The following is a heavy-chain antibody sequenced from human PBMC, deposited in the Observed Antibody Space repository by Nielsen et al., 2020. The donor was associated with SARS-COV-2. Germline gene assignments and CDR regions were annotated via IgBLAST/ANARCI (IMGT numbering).Heavy chain of an antibody. CDR2: IRSYANEYAT. CDR3: AASSNYWGFVDY. CDR1: GFTFSGSA. V-gene: IGHV3-73*01. J-gene: IGHJ4*02. Sequence: GESLKISCVASGFTFSGSAMHWVRQASGKGLEWLGRIRSYANEYATAYAASVKGRFTISRDDSKNTAYLQMNSLKTEDTAVYYCAASSNYWGFVDYWGQGTLVTVSS. D-gene: IGHD2-8*02.